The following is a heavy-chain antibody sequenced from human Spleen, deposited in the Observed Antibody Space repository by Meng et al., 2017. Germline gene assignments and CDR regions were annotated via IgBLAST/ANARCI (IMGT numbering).Heavy chain of an antibody. CDR1: GFTFSTYS. CDR2: ISSSGSYI. Sequence: GESLKISCAASGFTFSTYSMNWVRQAPGKGLEWVSSISSSGSYIYYADSVKGRFTISRDNAKNSLYLQMNSLRAEDTAVYYCARDALGYCSSTNCYLFDYWGQGTQVTVSS. V-gene: IGHV3-21*01. D-gene: IGHD2-2*01. J-gene: IGHJ4*02. CDR3: ARDALGYCSSTNCYLFDY.